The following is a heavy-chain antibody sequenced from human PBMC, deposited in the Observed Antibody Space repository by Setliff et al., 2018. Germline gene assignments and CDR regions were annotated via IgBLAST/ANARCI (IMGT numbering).Heavy chain of an antibody. V-gene: IGHV4-39*07. CDR2: IYYSGST. CDR3: ARDLYSSGWYFAFDI. CDR1: GGSISSRSYY. D-gene: IGHD6-19*01. J-gene: IGHJ3*02. Sequence: SETLSLTCTVSGGSISSRSYYWGWIRQPPGKGLEWIGSIYYSGSTYYKPSLKSRVTISVDTSKNQFSLKLSSVTAADTAVYYCARDLYSSGWYFAFDIWGQGTMVTVS.